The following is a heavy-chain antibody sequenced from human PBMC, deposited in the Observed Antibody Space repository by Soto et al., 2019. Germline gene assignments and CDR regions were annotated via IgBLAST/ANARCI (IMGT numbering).Heavy chain of an antibody. CDR2: INAGNGNT. CDR3: ARARITIFGVVTNYGMDV. V-gene: IGHV1-3*01. Sequence: QVQLVQSGAEVKKPGASVKVSCKASGYTFTSYAMHWVRQAPGQRLEWMGWINAGNGNTKYSQKLQGRVTITRDTSASTAYIELSSLRSEDTAVYYCARARITIFGVVTNYGMDVWGQGTTVTVSS. J-gene: IGHJ6*02. D-gene: IGHD3-3*01. CDR1: GYTFTSYA.